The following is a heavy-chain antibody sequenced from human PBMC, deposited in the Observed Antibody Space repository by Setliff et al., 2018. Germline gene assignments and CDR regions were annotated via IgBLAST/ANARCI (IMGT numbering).Heavy chain of an antibody. CDR1: GFTFSSYA. CDR3: ARADSDSYYPYYFDF. CDR2: ISYDGSNK. Sequence: GESLRLSCAASGFTFSSYAMHWVRQAPGKGLEWVAVISYDGSNKYYADSVKGRFTISRDNSKNTLYLQMNSLRAEDTGKYFCARADSDSYYPYYFDFWGQGVLVTVSS. J-gene: IGHJ4*02. V-gene: IGHV3-30*04. D-gene: IGHD3-22*01.